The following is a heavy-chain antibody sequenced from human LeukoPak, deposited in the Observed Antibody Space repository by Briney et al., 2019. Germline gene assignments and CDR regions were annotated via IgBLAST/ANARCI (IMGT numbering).Heavy chain of an antibody. J-gene: IGHJ4*02. V-gene: IGHV3-23*01. CDR1: GFTFSSYG. CDR2: ISGCGDNL. D-gene: IGHD3-10*01. Sequence: GGTLRLSCAASGFTFSSYGMSWVRQARGKGVEWVSIISGCGDNLYYVDSVKGRFTISRDNFKQTLHLPINSLRDEDTAVYYCARVTYGSGTYGAFDYWGQGTLVTVSS. CDR3: ARVTYGSGTYGAFDY.